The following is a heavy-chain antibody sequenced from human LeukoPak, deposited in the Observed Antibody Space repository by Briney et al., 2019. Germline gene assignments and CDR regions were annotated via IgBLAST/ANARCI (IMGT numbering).Heavy chain of an antibody. D-gene: IGHD3/OR15-3a*01. CDR3: ASRPYGFLGPFDY. CDR2: ISSSGSTI. CDR1: GSTFSYYE. Sequence: GGSLRLSCAVSGSTFSYYEINWVRQAPGKGLEWISYISSSGSTIYYADSVRGRFAISRDNAKNSLFLQMNSLRAEDTAVYFCASRPYGFLGPFDYWGLETLVTVSS. V-gene: IGHV3-48*03. J-gene: IGHJ4*02.